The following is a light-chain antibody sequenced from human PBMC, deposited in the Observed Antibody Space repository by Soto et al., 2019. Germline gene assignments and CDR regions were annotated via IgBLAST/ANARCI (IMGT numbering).Light chain of an antibody. CDR1: QNVGNNY. CDR3: QPVAPSPRT. CDR2: DAS. Sequence: DIVLTQSPGTLSLSPGERATLSCRASQNVGNNYLAWYQQKPGRAPRLLIYDASSSVPGLPDRFSGSGSGRDFTLTIARVEPEDFPGYSCQPVAPSPRTFGQGTKVEIK. V-gene: IGKV3-20*01. J-gene: IGKJ1*01.